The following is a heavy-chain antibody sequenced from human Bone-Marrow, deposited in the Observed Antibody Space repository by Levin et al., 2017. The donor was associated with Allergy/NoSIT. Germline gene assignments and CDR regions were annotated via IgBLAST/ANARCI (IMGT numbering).Heavy chain of an antibody. Sequence: QRGESLKISCAASGFTFSSYEMNWVRQAPGKGLEWLSYISSNGATTHYADSVKGRFTISRDNVKNSLYLQMNSLRAEDTAVYYCVRDGSGWNPFDYWGQGTLVTVSS. CDR2: ISSNGATT. V-gene: IGHV3-48*03. D-gene: IGHD6-19*01. CDR3: VRDGSGWNPFDY. CDR1: GFTFSSYE. J-gene: IGHJ4*02.